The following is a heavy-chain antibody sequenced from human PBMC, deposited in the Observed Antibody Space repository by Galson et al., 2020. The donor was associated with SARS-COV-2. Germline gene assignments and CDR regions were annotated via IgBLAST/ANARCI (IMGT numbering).Heavy chain of an antibody. J-gene: IGHJ4*02. D-gene: IGHD1-26*01. V-gene: IGHV3-23*01. CDR3: ANILTRMRRELPQPEYYFDY. CDR2: ISGSGGST. CDR1: GFTFSSYA. Sequence: GESLKISCAASGFTFSSYAMSWVRQAPGKGLEWVSAISGSGGSTYYADSVKGRFTISRDNSKNTLYLQMNSLRAEDTAVYYCANILTRMRRELPQPEYYFDYWGQGTLVTVSS.